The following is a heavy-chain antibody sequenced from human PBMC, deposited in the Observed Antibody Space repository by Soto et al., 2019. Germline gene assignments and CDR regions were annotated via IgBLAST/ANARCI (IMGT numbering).Heavy chain of an antibody. CDR3: ARDPTLTFGGVIVMNYYYGMDV. J-gene: IGHJ6*02. V-gene: IGHV1-18*04. CDR1: GYTFTSYG. CDR2: ISAYNGNT. D-gene: IGHD3-16*02. Sequence: GASVKVSCKASGYTFTSYGISWVRQAPGQGPEWMGWISAYNGNTNYAQKLQGRVTMTTDTSTSTAYMELRSLRSDDTAVYYCARDPTLTFGGVIVMNYYYGMDVWGQGTTVTVSS.